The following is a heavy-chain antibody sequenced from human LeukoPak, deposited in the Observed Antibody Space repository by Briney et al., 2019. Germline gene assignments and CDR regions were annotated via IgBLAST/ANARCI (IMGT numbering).Heavy chain of an antibody. Sequence: PGGSLRLSCVASGFTLNNYWMSWVRQAPGKGLEWVANIQQDGGEKYYVDSVRGRFIISRDNAKNSLYLQMNSLRAEDTAVYYCARDQTITFGGVIAGPYDYWGQGTLVTVSS. CDR3: ARDQTITFGGVIAGPYDY. V-gene: IGHV3-7*01. CDR1: GFTLNNYW. J-gene: IGHJ4*02. CDR2: IQQDGGEK. D-gene: IGHD3-16*02.